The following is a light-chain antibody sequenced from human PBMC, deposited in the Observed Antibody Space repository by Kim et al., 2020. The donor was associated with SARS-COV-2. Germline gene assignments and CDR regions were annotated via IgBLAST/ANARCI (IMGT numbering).Light chain of an antibody. Sequence: KTVTISCTRSSGSIASNYVQWYQQRPGSATTTVIYEDNQRPSGVPDRFSGSIDSSSNTASLTISGLKTEDEADYYCQSYDSSNSWVFGGGTQLTVL. CDR2: EDN. CDR3: QSYDSSNSWV. V-gene: IGLV6-57*03. CDR1: SGSIASNY. J-gene: IGLJ3*02.